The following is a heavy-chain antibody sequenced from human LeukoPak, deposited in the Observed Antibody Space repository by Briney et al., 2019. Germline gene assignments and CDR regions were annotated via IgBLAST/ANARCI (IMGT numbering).Heavy chain of an antibody. CDR3: ARWRITMVRGVIITGAFDI. V-gene: IGHV4-39*07. Sequence: SETLSLTCTVSGGSISISNYYWGWIRQRQPPGKGLEWIGTIYYSGSTHYNPSLKSRVTISVDTSKNQFSLKVDSVTAADTAVYYCARWRITMVRGVIITGAFDIWGQGTMVTVSS. D-gene: IGHD3-10*01. J-gene: IGHJ3*02. CDR1: GGSISISNYY. CDR2: IYYSGST.